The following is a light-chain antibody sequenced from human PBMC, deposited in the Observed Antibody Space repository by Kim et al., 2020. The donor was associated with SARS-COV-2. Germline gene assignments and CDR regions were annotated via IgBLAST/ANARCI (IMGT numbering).Light chain of an antibody. CDR1: QSVRSSS. Sequence: EIVLTQSPGTLSLSPGDRVTLSCRASQSVRSSSLAWYQQRPGKSPRLFIHGSSTRATGVPDRCRGSGSGTDFTLSISGLEPEDSAVYFCKQCADSHVSFGRGPRREF. CDR2: GSS. V-gene: IGKV3-20*01. CDR3: KQCADSHVS. J-gene: IGKJ2*01.